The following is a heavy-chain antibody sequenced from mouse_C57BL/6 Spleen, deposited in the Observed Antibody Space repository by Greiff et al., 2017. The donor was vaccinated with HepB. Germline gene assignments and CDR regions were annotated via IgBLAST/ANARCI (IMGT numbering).Heavy chain of an antibody. CDR3: ARVGVVADFDY. CDR2: INYDGSST. D-gene: IGHD1-1*01. J-gene: IGHJ2*01. Sequence: EVKLMESEGGLVQPGSSMKLSCTASGFTFSDYYMAWVRQVPEKGLEWVANINYDGSSTYYLDSLKSRFIISRDNAKNILYLQMSSLKSEDTATYYCARVGVVADFDYWGQGTTLTVSS. V-gene: IGHV5-16*01. CDR1: GFTFSDYY.